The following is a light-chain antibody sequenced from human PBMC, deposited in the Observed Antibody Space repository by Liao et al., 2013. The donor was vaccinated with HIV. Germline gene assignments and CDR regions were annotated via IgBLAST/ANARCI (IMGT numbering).Light chain of an antibody. CDR2: YDS. CDR3: QVWDSSSDHVV. V-gene: IGLV3-1*01. J-gene: IGLJ2*01. Sequence: SYELTQPPSVSVSPGQTASITCSGDKLGDKYACWYQQKPGQSPVLVIYYDSDRPSGIPERVSGSNSGNTATLTINRVEAGDEADYYCQVWDSSSDHVVFGGGTKLTVL. CDR1: KLGDKY.